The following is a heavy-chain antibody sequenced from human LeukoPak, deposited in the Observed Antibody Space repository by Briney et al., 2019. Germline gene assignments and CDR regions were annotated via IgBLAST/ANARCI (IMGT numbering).Heavy chain of an antibody. V-gene: IGHV3-33*01. J-gene: IGHJ5*02. CDR2: IWYDGSNK. CDR3: ARVTGAGGFDP. CDR1: GFTFSSYG. D-gene: IGHD2-8*02. Sequence: GRSLRLSCAASGFTFSSYGMHWVRQAPGKGLEWVAVIWYDGSNKYYGDSVKGRFTISRDNSKKTLYLQMNSLRAEDTAVYYCARVTGAGGFDPWGQGTLVTVYS.